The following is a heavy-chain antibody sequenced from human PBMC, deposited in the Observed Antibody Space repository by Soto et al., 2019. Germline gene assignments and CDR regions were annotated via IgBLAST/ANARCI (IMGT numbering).Heavy chain of an antibody. Sequence: ASETLSLTCAVSGGSISSGGYSWSWIRQPPGKGLEWIGYIYHSGSTYYNPSLKSRVTISVDRSKNQFSLKLSSVTAADTALYYCARAVVVAATPGWFDPWGQGTLVTVSS. CDR2: IYHSGST. CDR1: GGSISSGGYS. J-gene: IGHJ5*02. CDR3: ARAVVVAATPGWFDP. V-gene: IGHV4-30-2*01. D-gene: IGHD2-15*01.